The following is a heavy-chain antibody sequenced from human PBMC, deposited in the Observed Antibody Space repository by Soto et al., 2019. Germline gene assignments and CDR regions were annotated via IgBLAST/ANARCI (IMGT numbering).Heavy chain of an antibody. CDR2: INSDGSST. CDR3: ARGSDTIFGVVIRYYYGMDV. J-gene: IGHJ6*02. D-gene: IGHD3-3*01. Sequence: PGGSLRLSCAASGFTFSSYWMHWVRQAPGKGLVWVSRINSDGSSTSYADSVKGRFTISRDNAKNTLYLQMNSLRAEDTAVYYCARGSDTIFGVVIRYYYGMDVWGQGTTVTVSS. V-gene: IGHV3-74*01. CDR1: GFTFSSYW.